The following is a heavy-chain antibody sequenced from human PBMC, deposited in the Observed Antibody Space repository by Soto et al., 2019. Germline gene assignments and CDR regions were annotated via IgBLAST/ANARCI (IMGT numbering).Heavy chain of an antibody. J-gene: IGHJ4*02. V-gene: IGHV4-4*02. CDR2: IYHSGST. D-gene: IGHD4-4*01. Sequence: QVQLQESGPGLVKPSGTLSLTCAVSGGSISSSNWWSWVRQPPGKGLEWIGEIYHSGSTNYNPSLKGRIXTXVXXSQNQFSLKLSSVTAADTAVDYSARGLSAVTPLDLWGQGTLVTVSS. CDR1: GGSISSSNW. CDR3: ARGLSAVTPLDL.